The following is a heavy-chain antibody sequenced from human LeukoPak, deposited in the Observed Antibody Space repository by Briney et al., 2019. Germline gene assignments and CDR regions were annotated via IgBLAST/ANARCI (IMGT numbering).Heavy chain of an antibody. CDR1: GFTFSTYT. J-gene: IGHJ4*02. V-gene: IGHV3-21*01. D-gene: IGHD5-12*01. Sequence: GGSLRLSCAASGFTFSTYTMNWVRQAPGKGLEWVSFISSSSSYMYYADSVKGRFTISRDNTKKSLYLQMNSLRAEDTAVYYCAGDFSGYDYNFDYWGQGTLVTVSS. CDR2: ISSSSSYM. CDR3: AGDFSGYDYNFDY.